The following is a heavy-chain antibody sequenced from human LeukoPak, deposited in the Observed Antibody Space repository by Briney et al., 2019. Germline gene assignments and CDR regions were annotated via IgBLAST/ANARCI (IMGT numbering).Heavy chain of an antibody. J-gene: IGHJ5*02. V-gene: IGHV4-4*07. CDR1: GGSISSYY. CDR3: ARSPSVYNWFDP. CDR2: IYTSGST. D-gene: IGHD2-8*01. Sequence: SETLSLTCTVSGGSISSYYWSWIRQPAGKGLEWIGRIYTSGSTNYNPSLKSRVTISVDTSKNQFSLKLSSVTAADTAVYYCARSPSVYNWFDPWGQGTLVTVSS.